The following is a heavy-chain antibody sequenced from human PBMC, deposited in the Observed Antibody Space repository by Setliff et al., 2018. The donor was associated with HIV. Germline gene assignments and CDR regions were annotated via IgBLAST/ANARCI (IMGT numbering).Heavy chain of an antibody. CDR1: GYSFTSYG. J-gene: IGHJ4*02. D-gene: IGHD3-16*01. Sequence: GASVKVSCKASGYSFTSYGIGWVRQAPGQGLEWMGWINSASGGTNYAQNFQGRVTMTEDTFTDTANMDLSSLTSDDTAIYYCATGYYDYSGHYYFDYWGQGTLVTVSS. CDR2: INSASGGT. V-gene: IGHV1-18*01. CDR3: ATGYYDYSGHYYFDY.